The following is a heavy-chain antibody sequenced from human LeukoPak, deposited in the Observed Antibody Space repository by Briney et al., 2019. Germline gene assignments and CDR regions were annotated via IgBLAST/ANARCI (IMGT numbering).Heavy chain of an antibody. Sequence: GGSLRLSCAASGFTLSYYWMTWVRRAPGKGLEWVANIMQDGSEKYYVDSVKGRFTISRDNAKDSLYLQMNSLRAEDTAVYYCARHSAGYTTFFDYWGQGTLVTVSS. V-gene: IGHV3-7*04. CDR3: ARHSAGYTTFFDY. CDR2: IMQDGSEK. J-gene: IGHJ4*02. CDR1: GFTLSYYW. D-gene: IGHD5-24*01.